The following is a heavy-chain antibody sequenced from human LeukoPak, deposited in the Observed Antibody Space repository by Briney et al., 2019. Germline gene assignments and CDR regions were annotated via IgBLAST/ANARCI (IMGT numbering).Heavy chain of an antibody. CDR3: ARDYLTVGATYYFDY. V-gene: IGHV3-48*03. CDR2: ISSSGSTM. J-gene: IGHJ4*02. CDR1: GFTFSSCE. D-gene: IGHD1-26*01. Sequence: GGSLRLSCAASGFTFSSCEMNWVRQAPGKGLEWVSYISSSGSTMYYADSVKGRFTISRDNAKNSLYLQMNSLRAEDMAVYYCARDYLTVGATYYFDYWGQGTLVTVSS.